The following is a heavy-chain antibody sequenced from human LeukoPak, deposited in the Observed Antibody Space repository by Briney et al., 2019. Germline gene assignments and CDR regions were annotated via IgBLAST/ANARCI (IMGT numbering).Heavy chain of an antibody. D-gene: IGHD3-10*01. Sequence: GGPLRLSCAASGFTFSSYWMSWVRQAPGKGLEWVANIKQDGSEKYYVDSVKGRFTISRDNAKNSLYLQMNSLRAEDTAVYYCARIYGSGSYYTPYYYYGMDVWGQGTTVTVSS. CDR1: GFTFSSYW. CDR3: ARIYGSGSYYTPYYYYGMDV. CDR2: IKQDGSEK. J-gene: IGHJ6*02. V-gene: IGHV3-7*01.